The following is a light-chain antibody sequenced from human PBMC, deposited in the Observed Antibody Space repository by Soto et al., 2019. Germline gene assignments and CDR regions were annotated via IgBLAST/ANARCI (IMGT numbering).Light chain of an antibody. Sequence: EIVMTQSPATLSVPPGERATLSCRASQSVSSNLAWYQQKPGQAPRLLIYGASTRATGIPARFSGSGSGTEFTLTISSLQSEDFAVYYCQQYNNWSWTFGQGTKVEIK. CDR3: QQYNNWSWT. CDR1: QSVSSN. V-gene: IGKV3-15*01. CDR2: GAS. J-gene: IGKJ1*01.